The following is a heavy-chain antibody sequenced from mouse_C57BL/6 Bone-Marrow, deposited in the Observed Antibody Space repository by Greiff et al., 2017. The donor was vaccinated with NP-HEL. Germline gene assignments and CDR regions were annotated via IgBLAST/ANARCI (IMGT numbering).Heavy chain of an antibody. CDR3: TTWGGYAMDY. V-gene: IGHV14-4*01. J-gene: IGHJ4*01. CDR1: GFNIKDDY. CDR2: IDPANGDT. Sequence: VQLQQSGAELVRPGASVKLSCTASGFNIKDDYMHWVKQRPEQGLEWIGWIDPANGDTEYASKFQGKATITADTSSNTAYLQLSSLTSEDTAVYYCTTWGGYAMDYWGQGTSVTVSS.